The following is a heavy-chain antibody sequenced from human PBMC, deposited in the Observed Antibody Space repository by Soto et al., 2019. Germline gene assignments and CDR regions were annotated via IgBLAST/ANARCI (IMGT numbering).Heavy chain of an antibody. V-gene: IGHV3-23*01. D-gene: IGHD2-21*02. CDR2: ISGSGGST. Sequence: LRLSCAASGFTFSTYAMSWVRQAPGKGLEWASGISGSGGSTYYADSVKGRFTISRDNSKNTLYLQMNSLRAEDTALYYCAKATGLLVTATSYWGQGTLVTVSS. CDR1: GFTFSTYA. J-gene: IGHJ4*02. CDR3: AKATGLLVTATSY.